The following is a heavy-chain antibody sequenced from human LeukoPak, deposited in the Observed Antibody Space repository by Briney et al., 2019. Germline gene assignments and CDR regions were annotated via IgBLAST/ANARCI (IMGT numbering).Heavy chain of an antibody. Sequence: ASVKVSCKASGYTFTSYGISWVRQAPGQGLEWMGWISAYNGNTNYAQKLQGRVTMTTDTSTSTAYMELRSLRSDDTAVYYCARYGSGSYYKPQFDPWGQGTLVTVSS. CDR1: GYTFTSYG. CDR3: ARYGSGSYYKPQFDP. CDR2: ISAYNGNT. D-gene: IGHD3-10*01. J-gene: IGHJ5*02. V-gene: IGHV1-18*01.